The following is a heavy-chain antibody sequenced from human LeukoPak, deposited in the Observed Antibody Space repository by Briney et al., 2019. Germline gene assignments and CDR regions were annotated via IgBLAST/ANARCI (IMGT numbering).Heavy chain of an antibody. D-gene: IGHD1-26*01. Sequence: PGESLKISCTGSGYRFTSYWIGWVRQMPGKGLEWMGIIYPGDSDTIYSPSFQGQVIISADKSTSTANLQWSSLKASDTAMYYCARSGGNYYSIWGQGTMVTVSS. CDR3: ARSGGNYYSI. CDR1: GYRFTSYW. J-gene: IGHJ3*02. V-gene: IGHV5-51*01. CDR2: IYPGDSDT.